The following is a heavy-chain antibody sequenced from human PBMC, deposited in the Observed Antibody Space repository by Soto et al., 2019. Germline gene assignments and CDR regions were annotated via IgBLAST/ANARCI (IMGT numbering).Heavy chain of an antibody. Sequence: GGSLRLSCAASGFTFSSYGMHWVRQAPGKGLEWVAVISYDGSNKYYADSVKGRFTISRDNSKNTLYLQMNSLRAEDTAVYYCAKLDFPPEPDAFDIWGQGTMVTVSS. D-gene: IGHD1-1*01. CDR2: ISYDGSNK. J-gene: IGHJ3*02. CDR3: AKLDFPPEPDAFDI. V-gene: IGHV3-30*18. CDR1: GFTFSSYG.